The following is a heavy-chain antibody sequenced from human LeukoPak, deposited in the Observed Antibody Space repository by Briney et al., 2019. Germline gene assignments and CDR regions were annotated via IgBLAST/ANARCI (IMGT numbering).Heavy chain of an antibody. V-gene: IGHV3-23*01. Sequence: PGGSLRLSCAASGFTFSSYAMSWVRQAPGKGLEWVSAISGSGGSTYYADSVKGRFTISRDNSKNTLYLQMNSLRAEDTAVYYCAKHGVNFDSSGYYGYWGQGTLVTVSS. J-gene: IGHJ4*02. D-gene: IGHD3-22*01. CDR1: GFTFSSYA. CDR3: AKHGVNFDSSGYYGY. CDR2: ISGSGGST.